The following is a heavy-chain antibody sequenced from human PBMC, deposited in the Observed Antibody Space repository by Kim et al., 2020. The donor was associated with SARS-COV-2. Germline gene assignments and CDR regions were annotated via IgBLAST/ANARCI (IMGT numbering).Heavy chain of an antibody. D-gene: IGHD3-22*01. J-gene: IGHJ4*02. CDR2: INPSGGST. Sequence: ASVKVSCKASGYTFTSYYVHWVRQAPGQGLEWTGIINPSGGSTSYAQKFQGRVTMTRDTSTSTVYMELSSLRSEDTAVYYCARDLEYYSDSSGYYHPGHLTDYWGQGTLFTVSS. CDR1: GYTFTSYY. V-gene: IGHV1-46*01. CDR3: ARDLEYYSDSSGYYHPGHLTDY.